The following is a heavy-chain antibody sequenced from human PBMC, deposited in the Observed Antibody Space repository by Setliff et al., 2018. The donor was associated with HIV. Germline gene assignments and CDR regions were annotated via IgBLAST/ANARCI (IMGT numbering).Heavy chain of an antibody. CDR2: INPSGGSA. D-gene: IGHD6-13*01. CDR1: GYTFTSYY. V-gene: IGHV1-46*01. CDR3: ADSTYYYYYGMDV. J-gene: IGHJ6*02. Sequence: GASVKVSCKASGYTFTSYYLHWVRQASGQGLEWMGMINPSGGSASYAQKFQGRVTMSRDTSTSTVYMELSSLRSEDTAVYYCADSTYYYYYGMDVWGQGTTVTVSS.